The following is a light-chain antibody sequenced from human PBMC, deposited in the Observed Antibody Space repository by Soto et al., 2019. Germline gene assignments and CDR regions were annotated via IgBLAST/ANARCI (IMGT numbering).Light chain of an antibody. CDR3: QQYYNWPRT. Sequence: IVLTQSPGTLSLSPWERATLSCRASQSVSSSYLAWYQQKPGQAPRLLIYGPSTRASDIPARFSGSGSGRQFTLTISSLQSDDFAVYYCQQYYNWPRTFGQGTRLEIK. J-gene: IGKJ5*01. CDR1: QSVSSSY. CDR2: GPS. V-gene: IGKV3-15*01.